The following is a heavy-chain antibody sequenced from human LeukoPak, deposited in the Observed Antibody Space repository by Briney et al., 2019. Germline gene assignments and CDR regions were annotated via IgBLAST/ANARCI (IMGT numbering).Heavy chain of an antibody. CDR3: ARDLVTVTKGFDF. J-gene: IGHJ3*01. Sequence: PSETLSLTCAVPDDSFSSHYGTCIPQPPGKGLEWIGYISYIGTTNYNPSLKSRVTISIDTSKNQFSLKLSSVTAADTAVYYCARDLVTVTKGFDFWGQGTMVSVSS. V-gene: IGHV4-59*11. D-gene: IGHD4-17*01. CDR2: ISYIGTT. CDR1: DDSFSSHY.